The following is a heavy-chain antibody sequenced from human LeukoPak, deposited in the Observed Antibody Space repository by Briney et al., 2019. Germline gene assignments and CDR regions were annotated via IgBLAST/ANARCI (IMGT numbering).Heavy chain of an antibody. V-gene: IGHV3-7*01. D-gene: IGHD3-16*01. J-gene: IGHJ4*02. CDR2: IKQDGSEK. CDR3: ARARGGDYFDY. CDR1: GFTFSSYW. Sequence: GGSLRLSCAASGFTFSSYWMSWVRQAPGKGLEWVADIKQDGSEKYYVDSVKGRFTISRDNAKNSLYLQMNSLRAEDTAVYYCARARGGDYFDYWGQGTLVTVSS.